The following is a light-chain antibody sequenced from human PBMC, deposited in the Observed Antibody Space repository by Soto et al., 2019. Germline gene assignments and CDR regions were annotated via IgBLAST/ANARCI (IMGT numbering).Light chain of an antibody. J-gene: IGLJ1*01. CDR3: TSYTSSSTLV. CDR1: SSDVGGYNY. V-gene: IGLV2-14*01. Sequence: QSALTQPASVSGSPGQSITISCTGTSSDVGGYNYVSWYQQHPGKAPKLMISEVSNRPSGVSNRFSGSKSGSTASLTISGLQAEDEADYYCTSYTSSSTLVFGTGTKLTVL. CDR2: EVS.